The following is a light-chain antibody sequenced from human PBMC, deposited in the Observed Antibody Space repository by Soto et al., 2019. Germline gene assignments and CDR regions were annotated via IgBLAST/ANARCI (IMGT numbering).Light chain of an antibody. CDR2: RND. Sequence: QSVLTQPPSASETPGPRVTISCSGSTSNSGTNYVYWYQPLPGAAPRLLIYRNDKRHTGVPDRFSGSKAGTSASVAISGLRSEDEADYHCATWDDKLSGPVVGGGTQLTV. CDR1: TSNSGTNY. CDR3: ATWDDKLSGPV. J-gene: IGLJ2*01. V-gene: IGLV1-47*01.